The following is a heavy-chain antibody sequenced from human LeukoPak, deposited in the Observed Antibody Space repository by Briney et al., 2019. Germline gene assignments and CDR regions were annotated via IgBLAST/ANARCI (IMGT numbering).Heavy chain of an antibody. Sequence: PSETLSLTCTVSGGSISSYYWSWIRQPPGKGLEWIGYIYYSGSTNYNPSLKSRVTISVDTSKNQFSLKLSSVTAADTAVYYCARVFSYYGSGSYYPPDYWGQGTLVTVSS. CDR2: IYYSGST. CDR1: GGSISSYY. D-gene: IGHD3-10*01. V-gene: IGHV4-59*01. J-gene: IGHJ4*02. CDR3: ARVFSYYGSGSYYPPDY.